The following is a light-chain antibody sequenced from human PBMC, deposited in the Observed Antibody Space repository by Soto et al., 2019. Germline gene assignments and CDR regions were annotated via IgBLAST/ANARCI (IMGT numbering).Light chain of an antibody. V-gene: IGKV3-20*01. CDR1: QSVSSSY. CDR2: GAS. J-gene: IGKJ1*01. Sequence: EIVLTQSPGTLSLSPGERATLSCRASQSVSSSYLAWYQQKPGQAPRLLIYGASSRATGIPDRFSGSGSGTDFTLTISRLEPEDFAVYYCPQYGIAPYTFGQGTKGDIK. CDR3: PQYGIAPYT.